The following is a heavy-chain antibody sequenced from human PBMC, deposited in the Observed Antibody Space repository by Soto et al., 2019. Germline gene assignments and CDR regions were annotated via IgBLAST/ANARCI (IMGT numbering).Heavy chain of an antibody. Sequence: QVQLQESGPGLVKPSETLSLTCTVSGDPINTYFWSWIRQPPGKGLEWIGYIYYSRSTNYNPSLKSRVTISAETSKNQFSLKPSSVTAADTAVYYCARGLWFGEFPWFDPWGQGTLVTVSS. CDR1: GDPINTYF. V-gene: IGHV4-59*01. CDR3: ARGLWFGEFPWFDP. J-gene: IGHJ5*02. CDR2: IYYSRST. D-gene: IGHD3-10*01.